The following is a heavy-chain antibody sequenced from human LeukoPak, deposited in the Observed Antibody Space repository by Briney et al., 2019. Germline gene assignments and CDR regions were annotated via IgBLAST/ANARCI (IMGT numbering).Heavy chain of an antibody. CDR3: ASSKTSCSSTSCYDPFDY. D-gene: IGHD2-2*01. Sequence: GASVKVSCKASGYTFTSYGISWVRQAPGQGLEWMGWISAYNGNTNYAQKLQGRVTLTTDTSTSTVYMELRSLRSDDTAVYYCASSKTSCSSTSCYDPFDYWGQGTLVTVSS. CDR2: ISAYNGNT. CDR1: GYTFTSYG. J-gene: IGHJ4*02. V-gene: IGHV1-18*01.